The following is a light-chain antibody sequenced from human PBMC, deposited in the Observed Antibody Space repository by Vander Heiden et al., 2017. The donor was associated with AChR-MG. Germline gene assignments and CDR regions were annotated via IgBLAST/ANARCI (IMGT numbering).Light chain of an antibody. Sequence: EIVMTQSPATLSVSPGERATLSCRASQGVSSNLAWYQQKPGQAPRLLIYDASTRATGIPARFSGSGSGTEFTLTISSLQSEDFAVYYCQQYYNWPRTFGQGTKVEIK. CDR3: QQYYNWPRT. J-gene: IGKJ1*01. CDR2: DAS. V-gene: IGKV3-15*01. CDR1: QGVSSN.